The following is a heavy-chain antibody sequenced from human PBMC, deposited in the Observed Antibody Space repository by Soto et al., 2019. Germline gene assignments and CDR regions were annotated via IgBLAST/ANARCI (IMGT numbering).Heavy chain of an antibody. V-gene: IGHV4-31*03. CDR2: GYHDGNA. CDR1: GLCIRRGRPC. D-gene: IGHD1-26*01. Sequence: PTDTLTHTCQVSGLCIRRGRPCWSWIGQHPGKGLEWIGYGYHDGNAYYNPSLKRRLTISVDTSKNQFSLELTSVTAADTAVYYCAREDLGSYYGYFDYWGQGTLVTVS. J-gene: IGHJ4*02. CDR3: AREDLGSYYGYFDY.